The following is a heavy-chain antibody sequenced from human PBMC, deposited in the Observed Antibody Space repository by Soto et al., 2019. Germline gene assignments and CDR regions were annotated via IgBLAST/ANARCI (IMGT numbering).Heavy chain of an antibody. CDR2: INHSGST. D-gene: IGHD1-1*01. CDR1: GGSFSGYY. Sequence: SETLSLTCAVYGGSFSGYYWSWIRQPPGKGLEWIGEINHSGSTNYNPSLKSRVTISVDTSKNQFSLKLSSVTAADTAVYYCNWNEPESYYYYMDVWGKGTTVTVSS. J-gene: IGHJ6*03. V-gene: IGHV4-34*01. CDR3: NWNEPESYYYYMDV.